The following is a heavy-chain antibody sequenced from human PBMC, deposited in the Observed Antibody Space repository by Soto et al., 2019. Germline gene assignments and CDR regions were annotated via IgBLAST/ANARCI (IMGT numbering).Heavy chain of an antibody. J-gene: IGHJ4*02. CDR2: ISYDGSEK. CDR1: GFTFTKFA. D-gene: IGHD3-9*01. CDR3: ARDRDEILTGYHDY. V-gene: IGHV3-30-3*01. Sequence: DLVESGGGVVQPGKSLRLSCTASGFTFTKFAMHWVRRAPGKGLEWVALISYDGSEKYYADSVKGRFSISRDNSRNTLYLQMNSLRGEDTAVYYCARDRDEILTGYHDYWGQGTEVTVST.